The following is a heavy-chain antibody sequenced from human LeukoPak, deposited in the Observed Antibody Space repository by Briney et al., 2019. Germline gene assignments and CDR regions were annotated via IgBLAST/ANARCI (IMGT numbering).Heavy chain of an antibody. Sequence: PSVTLSLTCSVSGNSISSGDNYWSWIRQPAGKGLEWIGRIYTSGSTNYNPSLKSRVTISEDTSKNQFSLRLSSVTAADTAVYYCARASYSYDINGWVPFDYWGQGTLVTVSS. CDR3: ARASYSYDINGWVPFDY. D-gene: IGHD3-22*01. V-gene: IGHV4-61*02. J-gene: IGHJ4*02. CDR1: GNSISSGDNY. CDR2: IYTSGST.